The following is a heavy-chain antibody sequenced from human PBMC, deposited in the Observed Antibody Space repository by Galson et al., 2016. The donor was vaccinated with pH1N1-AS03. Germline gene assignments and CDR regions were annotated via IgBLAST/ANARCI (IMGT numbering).Heavy chain of an antibody. V-gene: IGHV1-69*06. CDR1: GGTFSSYA. Sequence: SVKVSCKASGGTFSSYAFTWVRQAPGQGLEWVGGLIPIFHTPNYAQKFQGRVTIIADKSTSTAYMELRSLTSEYTAAYYCASSPDYSDTSVYYGTAYWGQGTLVTVSS. CDR3: ASSPDYSDTSVYYGTAY. J-gene: IGHJ4*02. D-gene: IGHD3-22*01. CDR2: LIPIFHTP.